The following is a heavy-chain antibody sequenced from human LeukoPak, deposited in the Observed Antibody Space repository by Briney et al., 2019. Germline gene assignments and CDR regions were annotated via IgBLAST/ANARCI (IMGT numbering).Heavy chain of an antibody. CDR3: AGGPNSGSYVYFDY. CDR2: INHSGTT. V-gene: IGHV4-34*01. Sequence: SETLSLTCAVYGGSFSGYYWSWIRQPPGKGLEWIGEINHSGTTNYKPSLKSRVTISVDTSKNQFSLKLSSVTAADTAVYYCAGGPNSGSYVYFDYWGQGTLVTVSS. D-gene: IGHD1-26*01. J-gene: IGHJ4*02. CDR1: GGSFSGYY.